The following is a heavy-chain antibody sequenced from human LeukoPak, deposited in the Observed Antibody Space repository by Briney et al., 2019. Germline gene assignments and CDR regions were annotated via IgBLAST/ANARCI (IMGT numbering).Heavy chain of an antibody. V-gene: IGHV4-34*01. CDR2: INHSGST. CDR3: ARGQAVVRFLEWLSPPWFDP. Sequence: PSETLSLTCAVYGGSFSGYYWSWIHQPPGKGLEWIGEINHSGSTNYNPSLKSRVTISVDTSKNQFSLKLSSVTAADTAVYYCARGQAVVRFLEWLSPPWFDPWGQGTLVTVSS. D-gene: IGHD3-3*01. CDR1: GGSFSGYY. J-gene: IGHJ5*02.